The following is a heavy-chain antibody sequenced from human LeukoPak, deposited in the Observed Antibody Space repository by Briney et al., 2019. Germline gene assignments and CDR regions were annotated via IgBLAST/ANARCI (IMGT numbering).Heavy chain of an antibody. Sequence: PGGSLRLSCAASGFSFRSYSMDWVRQAPGKGLEWVSAITGSSSYISHADSVKGRFTISRDNAENSLFLQMNSLRPEDTAVYFCARDRLEGGETFDSWGQGTLVTVSS. V-gene: IGHV3-21*01. CDR2: ITGSSSYI. D-gene: IGHD1-1*01. CDR1: GFSFRSYS. J-gene: IGHJ4*02. CDR3: ARDRLEGGETFDS.